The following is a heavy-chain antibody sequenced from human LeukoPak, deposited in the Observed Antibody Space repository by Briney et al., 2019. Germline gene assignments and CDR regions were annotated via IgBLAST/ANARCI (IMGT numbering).Heavy chain of an antibody. CDR3: AKDRKTTVTKSFDY. V-gene: IGHV3-30*02. Sequence: GGSLRLSCAASGFSFSNFGMHWVRHAPGKGLEWAAFIRYDGSNKYYADSVKGRFTISRDNSKNTLYLQMNSLRAEDTAVYYCAKDRKTTVTKSFDYWGQGTLVTVSS. CDR2: IRYDGSNK. D-gene: IGHD4-17*01. J-gene: IGHJ4*02. CDR1: GFSFSNFG.